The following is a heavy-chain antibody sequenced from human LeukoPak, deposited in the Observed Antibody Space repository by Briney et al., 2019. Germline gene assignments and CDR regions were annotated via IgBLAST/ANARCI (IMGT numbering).Heavy chain of an antibody. D-gene: IGHD6-25*01. Sequence: ASVKVSCKASGYTFTNYAMNWVRQAPGQGLEWMGWINTNTGNPTYAQGFTGRFVFSLDTSVSTAYLQISSLKAEDTAVYYCARDRYSSGSDAFDIWGQGTMVTVSS. CDR3: ARDRYSSGSDAFDI. CDR2: INTNTGNP. CDR1: GYTFTNYA. J-gene: IGHJ3*02. V-gene: IGHV7-4-1*02.